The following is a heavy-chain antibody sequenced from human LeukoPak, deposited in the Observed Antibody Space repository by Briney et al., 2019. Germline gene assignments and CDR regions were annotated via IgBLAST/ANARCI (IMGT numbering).Heavy chain of an antibody. Sequence: SETLSLTCTVSGGSISSYHWSWIRQPPGKGLEWIGYIYNSGATNYNPSLKSRVIISIDMSKKQSSLKLASVTAADTAVYYCARGYSSSSGRPDYWGQGALVTVTS. CDR1: GGSISSYH. J-gene: IGHJ4*02. CDR3: ARGYSSSSGRPDY. D-gene: IGHD6-6*01. V-gene: IGHV4-4*08. CDR2: IYNSGAT.